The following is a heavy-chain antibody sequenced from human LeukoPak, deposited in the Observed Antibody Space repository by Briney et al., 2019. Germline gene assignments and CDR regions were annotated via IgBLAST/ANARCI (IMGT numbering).Heavy chain of an antibody. J-gene: IGHJ4*02. CDR2: IKQDGSEK. CDR3: AKGSYYDSSGSFYFDY. V-gene: IGHV3-7*03. D-gene: IGHD3-22*01. Sequence: GGSLRLSCAASGFTFSSYWMSWVRQAPGKGLEWVANIKQDGSEKYYVDSVKGRFTISRDNAKNSLYLQMNSLRAEDTAAYYCAKGSYYDSSGSFYFDYWGQGTLVTVSS. CDR1: GFTFSSYW.